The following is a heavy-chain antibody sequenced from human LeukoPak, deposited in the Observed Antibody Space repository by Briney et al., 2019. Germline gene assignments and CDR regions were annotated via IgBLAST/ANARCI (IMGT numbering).Heavy chain of an antibody. CDR3: ARGVHDSSGYYFDY. Sequence: SVKVSCKASGGTFSSYAISWVRQAPGQGLEWMGRIIPILGIANYAQKFQGRVTITAYKSTSTAYMELSSLRSEDTAVYYCARGVHDSSGYYFDYWGQGTLVTVSS. V-gene: IGHV1-69*04. J-gene: IGHJ4*02. CDR1: GGTFSSYA. D-gene: IGHD3-22*01. CDR2: IIPILGIA.